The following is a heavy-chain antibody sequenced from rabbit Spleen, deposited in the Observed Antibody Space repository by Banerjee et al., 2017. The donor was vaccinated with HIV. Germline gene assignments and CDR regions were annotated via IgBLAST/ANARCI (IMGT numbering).Heavy chain of an antibody. CDR3: ARDLVTVIGWNFNL. CDR2: IAGFTVDA. D-gene: IGHD5-1*01. CDR1: GFDFNSNP. J-gene: IGHJ4*01. Sequence: QEQLEESGGGLVKPGASLTLTCTVSGFDFNSNPMCWVRQAPGKGLEWIACIAGFTVDAYYASWAKGRFTITRTSSTLGTLQMTSLTAADTATYFCARDLVTVIGWNFNLWGQGTLVTVS. V-gene: IGHV1S45*01.